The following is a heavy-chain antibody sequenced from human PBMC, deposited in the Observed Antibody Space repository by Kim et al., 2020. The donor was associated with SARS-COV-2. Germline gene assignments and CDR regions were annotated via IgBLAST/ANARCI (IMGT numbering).Heavy chain of an antibody. D-gene: IGHD2-2*01. J-gene: IGHJ4*02. CDR3: AKGPQLLHSYCFDY. Sequence: ADAGKGRFTIARDNSTNKLYLQRNSLGAEDAAVYYCAKGPQLLHSYCFDYWGQGTLVTVSS. V-gene: IGHV3-30-3*02.